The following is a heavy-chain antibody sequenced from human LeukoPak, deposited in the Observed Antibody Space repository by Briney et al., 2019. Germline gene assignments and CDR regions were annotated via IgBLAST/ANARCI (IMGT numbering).Heavy chain of an antibody. J-gene: IGHJ4*02. V-gene: IGHV3-9*01. CDR3: AKGRSYGYFDY. CDR1: GFTFDDYA. D-gene: IGHD1-26*01. CDR2: ISWNSGRI. Sequence: PGGPLRLSCAASGFTFDDYAMYWVRQAPGKGLEWVSGISWNSGRIGYADSVKGRFTISRDNAKNSLYLQMNSLRAEDTALYYCAKGRSYGYFDYWGQGTLVTVSS.